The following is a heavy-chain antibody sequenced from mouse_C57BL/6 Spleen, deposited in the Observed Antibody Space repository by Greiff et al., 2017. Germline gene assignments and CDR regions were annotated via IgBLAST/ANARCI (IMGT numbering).Heavy chain of an antibody. V-gene: IGHV5-17*01. J-gene: IGHJ3*01. Sequence: EVQLVESGGGLVKPGGSLKLSCAASGFTFSDYGMHWVRQAPETGLEWVAYISSGSSTIYYADTVKGRFTISRANAKNTLFLQMTSLRYGDTAMYYCARGVTTGRWCAYWGQGTLVTVSA. D-gene: IGHD2-2*01. CDR2: ISSGSSTI. CDR3: ARGVTTGRWCAY. CDR1: GFTFSDYG.